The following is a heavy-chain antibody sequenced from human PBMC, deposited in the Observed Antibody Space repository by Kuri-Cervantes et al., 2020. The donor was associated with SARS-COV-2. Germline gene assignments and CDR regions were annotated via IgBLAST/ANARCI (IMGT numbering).Heavy chain of an antibody. V-gene: IGHV4-34*01. D-gene: IGHD2-21*01. J-gene: IGHJ3*01. CDR1: GFTFSSYG. CDR3: ARATTSVYGVLIALFSSNAFDV. Sequence: GSLRLSCAASGFTFSSYGMHWVRQSPGKGPEWIGELDHSGKANYNPSLKSRVTISVDKSKNQFSLKVTSMAAADTAVYYCARATTSVYGVLIALFSSNAFDVWGQGTMVTVSS. CDR2: LDHSGKA.